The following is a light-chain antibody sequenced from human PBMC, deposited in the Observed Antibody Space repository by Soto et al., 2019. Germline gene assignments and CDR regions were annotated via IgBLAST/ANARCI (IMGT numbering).Light chain of an antibody. Sequence: EIVMTQSPATLYVSPGERATLSCRASQSVSNNLAWYQKKPGQAHTLLIYVASTRATGIPARFSGSGSGTGFTLTISGLQSEDFAFYYCQQYNNWWTFGQGTRVDIK. CDR3: QQYNNWWT. J-gene: IGKJ1*01. V-gene: IGKV3-15*01. CDR2: VAS. CDR1: QSVSNN.